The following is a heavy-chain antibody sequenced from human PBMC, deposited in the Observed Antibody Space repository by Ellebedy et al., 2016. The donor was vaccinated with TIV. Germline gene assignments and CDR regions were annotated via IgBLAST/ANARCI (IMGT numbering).Heavy chain of an antibody. CDR3: GWDCSSTSCRGGY. CDR1: GGSISSSPYH. V-gene: IGHV4-39*02. CDR2: ISYSGCT. Sequence: MPSETLSPTCTAPGGSISSSPYHWGWIRQPPGKGLEWIGSISYSGCTYYSPSLKSRVTISVDTSKNHFSLKLSSVTAADTVVYYCGWDCSSTSCRGGYWGRGTLVTVSS. J-gene: IGHJ4*02. D-gene: IGHD2-2*01.